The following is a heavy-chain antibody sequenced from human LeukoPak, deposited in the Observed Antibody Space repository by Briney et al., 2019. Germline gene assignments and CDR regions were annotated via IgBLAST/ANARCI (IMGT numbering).Heavy chain of an antibody. V-gene: IGHV4-39*01. CDR2: IYYSGST. D-gene: IGHD3-16*01. J-gene: IGHJ4*02. CDR1: SVSISSSSYY. Sequence: SETLSLTCTVSSVSISSSSYYWGWIRQPPGQGLEWIGCIYYSGSTYYNPSLKSRVTISVDTSKNQFSMKLSSVTAADTAVYYCARHRYNGYVYSFDNWGQGTLVTVSS. CDR3: ARHRYNGYVYSFDN.